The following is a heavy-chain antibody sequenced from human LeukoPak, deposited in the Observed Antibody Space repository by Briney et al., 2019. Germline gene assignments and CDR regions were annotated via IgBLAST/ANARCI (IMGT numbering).Heavy chain of an antibody. CDR2: INPTSGST. J-gene: IGHJ5*02. Sequence: GASVKVSCKASGYTFTGYYMHWVRQAPGQGLEWMGLINPTSGSTGYAQKFQGRVTMTRDMSTSTDYMELSSLRSEDTAIYYCARDNSVGDNAWWFDPWGQGTLVTVSP. D-gene: IGHD1-26*01. CDR1: GYTFTGYY. V-gene: IGHV1-46*01. CDR3: ARDNSVGDNAWWFDP.